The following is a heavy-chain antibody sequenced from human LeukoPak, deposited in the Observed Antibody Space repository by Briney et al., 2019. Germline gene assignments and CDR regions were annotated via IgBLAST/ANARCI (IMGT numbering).Heavy chain of an antibody. CDR2: ISSSSSYI. D-gene: IGHD3-10*01. V-gene: IGHV3-21*06. CDR3: ARDDGYYGSGSYYAIDD. J-gene: IGHJ4*02. Sequence: PGGSLRLSCAASGFTFRSSTMNWVREAPGKGLEWVSSISSSSSYIYYADSMKGRFTSSRDNAKNSLYLQMNSLRAEDTAVYYCARDDGYYGSGSYYAIDDWGQGTLVTVSP. CDR1: GFTFRSST.